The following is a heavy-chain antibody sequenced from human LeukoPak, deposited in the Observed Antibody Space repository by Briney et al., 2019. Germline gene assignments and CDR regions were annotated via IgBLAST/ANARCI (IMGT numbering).Heavy chain of an antibody. CDR3: ARGKRWLQMAFDL. CDR2: IYYSGNT. D-gene: IGHD5-24*01. CDR1: GGSISSYY. Sequence: SETLSLTCTVSGGSISSYYWNWIRQPPGKGLEWIGFIYYSGNTNYNPSLKSRVTISVDTSKNQFSLKLGSVTAADTAVYYCARGKRWLQMAFDLWGQGTKVTVSS. J-gene: IGHJ3*01. V-gene: IGHV4-59*01.